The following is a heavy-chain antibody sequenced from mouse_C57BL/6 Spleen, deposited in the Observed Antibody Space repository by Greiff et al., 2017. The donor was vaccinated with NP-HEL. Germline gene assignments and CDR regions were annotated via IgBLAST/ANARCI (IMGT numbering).Heavy chain of an antibody. Sequence: DVKLVESGGGLVKPGGSLKLSCAASGFTFSDYGMHWVRQAPEKGLEWVAYISSGSSTIYYADTVKGRFTISRDNAKNTLFLQMTSLRSEDTAMYYCARDYGSSYEDWFAYWGQGTLVTVSA. CDR2: ISSGSSTI. J-gene: IGHJ3*01. V-gene: IGHV5-17*01. CDR3: ARDYGSSYEDWFAY. CDR1: GFTFSDYG. D-gene: IGHD1-1*01.